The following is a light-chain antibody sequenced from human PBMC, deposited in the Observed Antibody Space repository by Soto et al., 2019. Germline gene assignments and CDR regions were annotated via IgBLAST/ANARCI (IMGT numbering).Light chain of an antibody. CDR3: QQYNNYPWT. Sequence: DIQMTQSPSTLSASVGDRVTITCRASQSITFWLAWYQQKPGKAPKLLIYKASSLESGVPSRFSGSGSGTEFTLTITSLQPDDLATYYCQQYNNYPWTFGQGTKVEIK. CDR2: KAS. J-gene: IGKJ1*01. V-gene: IGKV1-5*03. CDR1: QSITFW.